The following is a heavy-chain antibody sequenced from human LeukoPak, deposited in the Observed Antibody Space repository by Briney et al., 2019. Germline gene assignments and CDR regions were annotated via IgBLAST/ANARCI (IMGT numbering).Heavy chain of an antibody. CDR1: GGSLSSYY. J-gene: IGHJ5*02. D-gene: IGHD2-21*01. CDR3: ARYSNAVAGARWFDH. CDR2: IYYTGST. Sequence: PSETLSLTCTVSGGSLSSYYWSWIRQPPGRELEWIGYIYYTGSTNYNPSLRSRLTLSLDTSKSQFSLKLSSVTAADTAVYYCARYSNAVAGARWFDHWGQGTLVTVSS. V-gene: IGHV4-59*01.